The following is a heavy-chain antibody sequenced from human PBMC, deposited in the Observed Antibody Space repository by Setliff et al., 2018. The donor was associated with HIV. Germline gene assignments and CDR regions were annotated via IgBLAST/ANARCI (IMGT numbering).Heavy chain of an antibody. Sequence: GESLKISCKGSGYNFLNYWIAWVRHTPGQGLEWMGTIYPGESDARYSPAFQGRITISADLSTGAASLQWSSLEPLDTATYYCARERGVTPLGNYYYYYMDVWGKGTTVTVSS. CDR3: ARERGVTPLGNYYYYYMDV. V-gene: IGHV5-51*01. J-gene: IGHJ6*03. CDR2: IYPGESDA. D-gene: IGHD2-21*02. CDR1: GYNFLNYW.